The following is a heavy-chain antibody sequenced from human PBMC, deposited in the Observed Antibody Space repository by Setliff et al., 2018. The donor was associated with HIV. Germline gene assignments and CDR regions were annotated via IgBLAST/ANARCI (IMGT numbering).Heavy chain of an antibody. CDR1: RYTFTGHY. J-gene: IGHJ6*03. CDR3: ARDGRYCSGGSCFTNRASYYYYYMDV. CDR2: INPSSGGT. V-gene: IGHV1-2*02. Sequence: ASVKVSCKASRYTFTGHYMHWVRQAPGQGLEWVGWINPSSGGTNYAQKFQGRVTMTRDTSISTAYMELSRLTSDDTAVYYWARDGRYCSGGSCFTNRASYYYYYMDVWGKGTTVTVSS. D-gene: IGHD2-15*01.